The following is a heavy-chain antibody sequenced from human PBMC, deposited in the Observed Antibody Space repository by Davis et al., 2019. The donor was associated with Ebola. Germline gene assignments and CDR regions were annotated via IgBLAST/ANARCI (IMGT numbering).Heavy chain of an antibody. CDR1: GGTFSSYA. J-gene: IGHJ6*03. D-gene: IGHD7-27*01. CDR3: TREWHAPLGIYYYFYMDV. V-gene: IGHV1-69*10. Sequence: SVKVSCKASGGTFSSYAISWVRQAPGQGLEWMGGIIPIRGRVNYAQKFKGRVTITADESTSSAYMELSSLRSEDTAVYYCTREWHAPLGIYYYFYMDVWGKGTAVTVSS. CDR2: IIPIRGRV.